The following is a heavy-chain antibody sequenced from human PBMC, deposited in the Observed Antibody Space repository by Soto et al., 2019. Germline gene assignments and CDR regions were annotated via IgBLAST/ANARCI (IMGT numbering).Heavy chain of an antibody. CDR1: GGSISSGDYY. CDR3: ARLVQLLQGRWFDP. Sequence: PSETLSLTCSVSGGSISSGDYYWSWIRQPPGKGLEWIGYIYYSGSTYYNPSLKSRVTISLDTSKNQFSLKLSSVTAADTAVYYCARLVQLLQGRWFDPWGQGTLVTAPQ. J-gene: IGHJ5*02. V-gene: IGHV4-30-4*01. CDR2: IYYSGST. D-gene: IGHD2-15*01.